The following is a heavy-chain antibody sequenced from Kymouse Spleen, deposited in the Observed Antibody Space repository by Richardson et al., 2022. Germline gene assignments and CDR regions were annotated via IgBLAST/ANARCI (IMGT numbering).Heavy chain of an antibody. V-gene: IGHV4-59*01. J-gene: IGHJ3*02. D-gene: IGHD4-11,IGHD4-11*01. CDR3: AREGSNYFFDAFDI. Sequence: QVQLQESGPGLVKPSETLSLTCTVSGGSISSYYWSWIRQPPGKGLEWIGYIYYSGSTNYNPSLKSRVTISVDTSKNQFSLKLSSVTAADTAVYYCAREGSNYFFDAFDIWGQGTMVTVSS. CDR2: IYYSGST. CDR1: GGSISSYY.